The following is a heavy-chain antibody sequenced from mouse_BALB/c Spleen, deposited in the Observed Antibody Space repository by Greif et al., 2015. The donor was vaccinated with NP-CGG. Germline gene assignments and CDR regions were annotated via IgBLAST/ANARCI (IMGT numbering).Heavy chain of an antibody. D-gene: IGHD1-1*01. CDR1: GFSLTGYG. Sequence: VQLQQSGPGLVAPSQSLSITCTVSGFSLTGYGVSWVRQSPGKGLEWLGMIWGDGSTDYNSALKSRLSISKDNSKSQVFLKMNSLQTDDTARYYCARGDYGSSLYYAMDYWGQGTSVTVSS. CDR2: IWGDGST. J-gene: IGHJ4*01. V-gene: IGHV2-6-7*01. CDR3: ARGDYGSSLYYAMDY.